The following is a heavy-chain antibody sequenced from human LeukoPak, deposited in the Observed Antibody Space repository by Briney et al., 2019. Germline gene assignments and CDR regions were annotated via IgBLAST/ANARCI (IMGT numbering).Heavy chain of an antibody. V-gene: IGHV3-48*03. J-gene: IGHJ4*02. D-gene: IGHD2-2*01. CDR1: GFTFSSYE. Sequence: GGSLRLSCAASGFTFSSYEMNWVRQAPGKGLEWVSYISSSGSTIYYADSVKGRFTISRDNAKNSLYLQMNSLRAEDTAVYYCARVDVVVPYWGQGTLVTVSS. CDR3: ARVDVVVPY. CDR2: ISSSGSTI.